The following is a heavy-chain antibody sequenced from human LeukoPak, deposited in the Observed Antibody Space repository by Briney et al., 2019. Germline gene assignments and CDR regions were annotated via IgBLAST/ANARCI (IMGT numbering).Heavy chain of an antibody. CDR1: GYTFTSYG. Sequence: GASVKVSCKASGYTFTSYGISWVRQAPGQGLEWMGWISAYNGNTNYAQKLQGRVTMTTDTSTSTAYMELRSLRSEDTAVYYCAMRDSSSWQDYYYYYYMDVWGKGTTVTVSS. V-gene: IGHV1-18*01. D-gene: IGHD6-13*01. J-gene: IGHJ6*03. CDR2: ISAYNGNT. CDR3: AMRDSSSWQDYYYYYYMDV.